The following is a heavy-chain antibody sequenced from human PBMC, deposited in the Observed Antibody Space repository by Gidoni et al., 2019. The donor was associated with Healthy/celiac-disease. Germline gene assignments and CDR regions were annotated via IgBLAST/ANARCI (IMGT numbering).Heavy chain of an antibody. D-gene: IGHD2-15*01. V-gene: IGHV4-34*01. Sequence: QVQLQQWGAGRLKPSETLSLTCAVYGGSFSGYYWRWIRQPPGKGLEWIGEINHSGSTNYNPSLKSRVTISVDTSKNQFSLKLSSVTAADTAVYYCARGLERGVAPFDYWGQGTLVTVSS. CDR3: ARGLERGVAPFDY. J-gene: IGHJ4*02. CDR2: INHSGST. CDR1: GGSFSGYY.